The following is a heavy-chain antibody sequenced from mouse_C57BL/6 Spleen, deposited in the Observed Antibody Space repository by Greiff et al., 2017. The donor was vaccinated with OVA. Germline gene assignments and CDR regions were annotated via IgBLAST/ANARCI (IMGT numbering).Heavy chain of an antibody. CDR3: ARAIKRLDSSGYLDY. D-gene: IGHD3-2*02. CDR1: GYTFTSYG. CDR2: IYPRSGNT. J-gene: IGHJ2*01. Sequence: QVQLQQSGAELARPGASVKLSCKASGYTFTSYGISWVKQRTGQGLEWIGEIYPRSGNTYYNEKFKGKATLTADKSSSTAYMELRSLTSEDSAVYFCARAIKRLDSSGYLDYWGQGTTLTVSS. V-gene: IGHV1-81*01.